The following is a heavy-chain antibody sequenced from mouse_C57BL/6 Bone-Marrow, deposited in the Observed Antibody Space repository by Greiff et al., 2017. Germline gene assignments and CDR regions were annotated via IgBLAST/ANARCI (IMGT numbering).Heavy chain of an antibody. Sequence: QVHVKQPGAELVKPGASVKLSCKASGYTFTSYWMHWVKQRPGQGLEWIGMIHPNSGSTNYNEKFKSKATLTVDKSSSTAYMQLSSLTSEDSAVYYCARGDLLPLDYWGQGTTLTVSS. D-gene: IGHD1-1*01. CDR1: GYTFTSYW. CDR3: ARGDLLPLDY. V-gene: IGHV1-64*01. J-gene: IGHJ2*01. CDR2: IHPNSGST.